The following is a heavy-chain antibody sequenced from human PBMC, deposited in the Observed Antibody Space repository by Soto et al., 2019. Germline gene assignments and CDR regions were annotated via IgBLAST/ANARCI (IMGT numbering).Heavy chain of an antibody. CDR3: AGSQPNWFDP. V-gene: IGHV4-59*01. Sequence: PSETLSLTCTVSGGSISSYYWSWIRQPPGKGLEWIGYIYYSGSTNYNPSLKSRVTISVDTSKNQFSLKLSSVTAADTAVYYCAGSQPNWFDPWGQGTLVTVSS. CDR1: GGSISSYY. D-gene: IGHD3-10*01. CDR2: IYYSGST. J-gene: IGHJ5*02.